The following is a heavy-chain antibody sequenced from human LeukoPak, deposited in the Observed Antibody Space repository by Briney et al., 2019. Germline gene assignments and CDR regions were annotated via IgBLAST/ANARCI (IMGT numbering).Heavy chain of an antibody. J-gene: IGHJ6*03. Sequence: GASVKVSCKASGGTFSSYAISWVRQAPGQGLEWMGWISAYNGNTNYARKLQGRVTMTTDTSTSTAYMELRSLRSDDTAVYYCARTYYYDSSGYSRAGEAYYYYYYMDVWGKGTTVTISS. CDR3: ARTYYYDSSGYSRAGEAYYYYYYMDV. D-gene: IGHD3-22*01. CDR2: ISAYNGNT. V-gene: IGHV1-18*01. CDR1: GGTFSSYA.